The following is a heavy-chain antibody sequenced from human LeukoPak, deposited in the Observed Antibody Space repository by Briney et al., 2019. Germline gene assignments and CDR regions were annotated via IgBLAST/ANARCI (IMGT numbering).Heavy chain of an antibody. CDR2: ITNDGSGA. CDR3: ARDIGTTPVY. V-gene: IGHV3-74*01. D-gene: IGHD5-12*01. Sequence: GGSLRLSCTATGFTFSNYWMHWVRQAPGKGLVWVSRITNDGSGATYADSVKGRFTISRDNAKNTVYLQMNSLRAEDTAVYYCARDIGTTPVYWGQGTLVTVSS. J-gene: IGHJ4*02. CDR1: GFTFSNYW.